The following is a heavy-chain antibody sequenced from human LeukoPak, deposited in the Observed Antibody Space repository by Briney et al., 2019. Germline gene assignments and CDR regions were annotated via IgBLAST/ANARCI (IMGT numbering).Heavy chain of an antibody. CDR2: INPNSGGT. CDR1: GYTFTGYY. V-gene: IGHV1-2*02. Sequence: ASVKVSCKASGYTFTGYYMHWVRQAPGQGLEWMGWINPNSGGTNYAQKFQGRVTMTRDTSISTAYMELSRLRSDDTAVYYCARGVVPAAIYFQHWGQGTLVTVSS. CDR3: ARGVVPAAIYFQH. J-gene: IGHJ1*01. D-gene: IGHD2-2*01.